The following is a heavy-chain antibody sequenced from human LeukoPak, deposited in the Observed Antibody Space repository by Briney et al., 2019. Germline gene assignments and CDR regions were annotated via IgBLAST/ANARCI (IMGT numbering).Heavy chain of an antibody. CDR2: ISGSGGST. D-gene: IGHD2-2*01. CDR1: GFTFSSYA. J-gene: IGHJ4*02. Sequence: GGSLRLSCTASGFTFSSYAMSWVRQAPGKGLEWVSAISGSGGSTYYADSVKGRFTISRDNSKNTLYLQMNSLRAEDTAVYYCAKDDCSSTSCYGEFDYWGQGTLVTVSS. CDR3: AKDDCSSTSCYGEFDY. V-gene: IGHV3-23*01.